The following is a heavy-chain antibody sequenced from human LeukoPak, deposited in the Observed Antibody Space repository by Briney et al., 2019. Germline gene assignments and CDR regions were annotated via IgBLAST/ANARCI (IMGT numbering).Heavy chain of an antibody. CDR2: ISAYNGNA. D-gene: IGHD6-19*01. V-gene: IGHV1-18*01. Sequence: ASVKVSCKASGYTFSNSGVSWLRQAPGQGLEWMGWISAYNGNANYAQKFQDRVAMTTDTSTNTAYMELRSLRSDDTAVYYCAKSIKVALSGAYFDHWGQGTLVTVSS. CDR1: GYTFSNSG. CDR3: AKSIKVALSGAYFDH. J-gene: IGHJ4*02.